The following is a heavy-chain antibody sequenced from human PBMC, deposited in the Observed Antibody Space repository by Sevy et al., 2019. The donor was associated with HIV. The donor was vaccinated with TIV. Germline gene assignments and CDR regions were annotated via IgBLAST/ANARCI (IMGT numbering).Heavy chain of an antibody. V-gene: IGHV3-48*03. J-gene: IGHJ5*02. CDR2: ISSSGSST. CDR3: TRNGGAFDNGFDP. Sequence: GGSLRLSCTASGFTFSSYDMNWVRQAPGMGLEWVSKISSSGSSTYYADSVKGRFTISRDNAKNSLNLQMNSLRAEDTAVYYCTRNGGAFDNGFDPWGQGTLVTVSS. CDR1: GFTFSSYD. D-gene: IGHD2-8*01.